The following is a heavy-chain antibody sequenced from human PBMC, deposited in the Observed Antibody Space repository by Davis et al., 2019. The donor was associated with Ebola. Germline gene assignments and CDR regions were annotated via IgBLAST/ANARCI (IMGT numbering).Heavy chain of an antibody. D-gene: IGHD6-19*01. CDR2: IKQDGSEK. CDR3: ARDRGWYGVDY. J-gene: IGHJ4*02. V-gene: IGHV3-7*03. CDR1: GITFSSYW. Sequence: GESLKISCAASGITFSSYWMIWVRQAPGKGLECVANIKQDGSEKYYVDSVKGRFTISRDNAKNSLYLQINSLRVEDTAVYYCARDRGWYGVDYWGQGTLVTVSS.